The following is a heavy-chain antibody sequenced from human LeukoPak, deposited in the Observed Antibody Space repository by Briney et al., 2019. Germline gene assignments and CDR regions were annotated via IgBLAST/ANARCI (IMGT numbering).Heavy chain of an antibody. J-gene: IGHJ4*02. CDR2: VNTDGRTT. Sequence: PGGSLRLSCAASGFSFSNYWMHWVRQAPGKGLVWVSRVNTDGRTTTYADSVKGRFTISRDNAKNTLFLQMNSLRVEDTAVYYCSKDPSGAHDYWGQGTVVTVSS. V-gene: IGHV3-74*01. CDR3: SKDPSGAHDY. D-gene: IGHD4-17*01. CDR1: GFSFSNYW.